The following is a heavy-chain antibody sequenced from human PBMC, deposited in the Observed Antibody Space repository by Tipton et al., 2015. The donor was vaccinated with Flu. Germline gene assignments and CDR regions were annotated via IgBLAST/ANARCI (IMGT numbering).Heavy chain of an antibody. J-gene: IGHJ1*01. V-gene: IGHV4-59*01. Sequence: TLFLTCTVSGGSITSYYWSWIRQPPGKGLEWIGYIYYSGSTNYNPSLKSRVTISVDTSKNQFSLKLSSVTAADTAVYYCAREGGYMAPFQHWGPGTLVTVSS. D-gene: IGHD3-10*01. CDR2: IYYSGST. CDR1: GGSITSYY. CDR3: AREGGYMAPFQH.